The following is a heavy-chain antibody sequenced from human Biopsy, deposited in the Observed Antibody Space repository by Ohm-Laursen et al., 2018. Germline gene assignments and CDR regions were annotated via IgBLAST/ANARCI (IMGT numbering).Heavy chain of an antibody. Sequence: TLSLTWTVSGVSITAYYWSWIRQPPGKGLECIGNIHHSGSTNYNPSLKSRLTISVDTSKNHFSLKLGSVTAADTAVYYCARMDCSGGSCHYYSYGMDVWGQGTTVTVSS. CDR2: IHHSGST. CDR3: ARMDCSGGSCHYYSYGMDV. V-gene: IGHV4-4*09. J-gene: IGHJ6*02. CDR1: GVSITAYY. D-gene: IGHD2-15*01.